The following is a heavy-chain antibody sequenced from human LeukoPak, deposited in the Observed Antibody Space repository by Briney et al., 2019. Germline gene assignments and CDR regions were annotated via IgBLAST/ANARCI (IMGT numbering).Heavy chain of an antibody. CDR1: GFTLSSYS. V-gene: IGHV3-48*01. J-gene: IGHJ4*02. CDR2: ISSDSNTI. D-gene: IGHD4-17*01. Sequence: GGSLRLSCAASGFTLSSYSMNWVRQAPGKGLEWVSYISSDSNTIYYADSVKGRFTISRDNAKNSLYLQMNSLRAEDTAVYYCARGLYGDHGGYWGQGTLVTVSS. CDR3: ARGLYGDHGGY.